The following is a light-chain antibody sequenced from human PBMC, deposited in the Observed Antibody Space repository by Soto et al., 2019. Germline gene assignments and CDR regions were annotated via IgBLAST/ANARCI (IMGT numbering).Light chain of an antibody. CDR3: QQYENLPPG. J-gene: IGKJ3*01. Sequence: DIQMPQSPSSLSASVGDRVTITCQASQGINNYLNWYQQKPGKAPKLLIFDAFNLEAGVPSRFSGSESGTEFTFTITSLQPEDVATYYCQQYENLPPGFGPWTTVEIK. CDR2: DAF. CDR1: QGINNY. V-gene: IGKV1-33*01.